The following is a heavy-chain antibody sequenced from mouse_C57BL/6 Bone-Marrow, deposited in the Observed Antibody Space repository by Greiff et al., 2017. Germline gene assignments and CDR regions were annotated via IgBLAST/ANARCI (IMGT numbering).Heavy chain of an antibody. CDR2: IYPGSGST. J-gene: IGHJ1*03. Sequence: VQLQQPGAELVKPGASVKMSCKASGYTFTSYWITWEKQRPGQGLEWIGDIYPGSGSTNYNEKFKSKATLTVDTSSSTAYMQLSSLTSEDSAVYYCASPLYWYFDVWGTGTTVTVSS. CDR3: ASPLYWYFDV. CDR1: GYTFTSYW. V-gene: IGHV1-55*01.